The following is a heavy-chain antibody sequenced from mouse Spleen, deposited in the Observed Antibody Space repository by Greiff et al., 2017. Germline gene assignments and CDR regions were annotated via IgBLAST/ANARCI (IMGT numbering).Heavy chain of an antibody. J-gene: IGHJ4*01. CDR1: GYTFTDYN. V-gene: IGHV1S29*02. CDR2: IYPYNGGT. CDR3: ARRVYYYAMDY. Sequence: EVQLQESGPELVKTGASVKISCKASGYTFTDYNMHWVKQSHGKSLEWIGYIYPYNGGTGYNQKFKSKATLTVDNSSSTAYMELRSLTSEDSAVYYCARRVYYYAMDYWGQGTSVTVSS.